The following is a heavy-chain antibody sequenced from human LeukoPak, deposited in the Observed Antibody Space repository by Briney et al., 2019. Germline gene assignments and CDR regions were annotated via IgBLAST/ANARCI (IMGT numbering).Heavy chain of an antibody. V-gene: IGHV3-23*01. Sequence: GGSLRLSCAASGFTFSSYVMSWVRQAPGKGLEWVSGISGSGGVSTSYADSVKGRFTISRDNSKNTLYLQMNSLRAEDTAVYYCAKVARYYGSGSQFDYWGQGTLVTVSS. D-gene: IGHD3-10*01. CDR1: GFTFSSYV. CDR3: AKVARYYGSGSQFDY. CDR2: ISGSGGVST. J-gene: IGHJ4*02.